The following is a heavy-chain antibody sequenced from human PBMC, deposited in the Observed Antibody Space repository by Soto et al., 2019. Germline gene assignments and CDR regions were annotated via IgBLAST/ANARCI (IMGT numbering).Heavy chain of an antibody. D-gene: IGHD4-17*01. CDR1: GGSFSGYD. CDR2: INHRGST. J-gene: IGHJ6*03. V-gene: IGHV4-34*01. CDR3: ARGVQVTVNSYYYYMDV. Sequence: QVQLQQWGAGLLKPSETLSLTCAVYGGSFSGYDWSWIRQPPGKGLEWSGEINHRGSTDYNTSLMSRVTISVDTSKNQFSLKLSSVTAADTAVYYCARGVQVTVNSYYYYMDVWGKGTTVTVSS.